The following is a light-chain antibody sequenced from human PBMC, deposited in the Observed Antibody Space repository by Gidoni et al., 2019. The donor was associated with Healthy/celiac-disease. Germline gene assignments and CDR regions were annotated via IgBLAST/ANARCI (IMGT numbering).Light chain of an antibody. CDR1: KDISNY. J-gene: IGKJ4*01. CDR2: DAS. CDR3: QQYDNLPLT. V-gene: IGKV1-33*01. Sequence: DSQITQSPSSLSASVGDRVTITCQASKDISNYLNWYQQKPGKAPKLLIYDASNLETGVPSRFSGSGSGTDFTFTISSLQPEDIATYYCQQYDNLPLTFGGGTKVEIK.